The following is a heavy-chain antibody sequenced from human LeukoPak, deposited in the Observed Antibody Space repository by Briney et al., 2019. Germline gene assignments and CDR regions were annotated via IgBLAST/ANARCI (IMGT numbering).Heavy chain of an antibody. CDR3: ARRVGYSYGQNDY. CDR2: INYSGGT. D-gene: IGHD5-18*01. V-gene: IGHV4-39*01. J-gene: IGHJ4*02. Sequence: SETLSLTCTVSGASITNSAYHWGWIRQPPGKGLEWIGSINYSGGTHYNPSLQSRVTISADKSKNQSSLKLSSVTAADTAVYYCARRVGYSYGQNDYWGQGTLVTVSS. CDR1: GASITNSAYH.